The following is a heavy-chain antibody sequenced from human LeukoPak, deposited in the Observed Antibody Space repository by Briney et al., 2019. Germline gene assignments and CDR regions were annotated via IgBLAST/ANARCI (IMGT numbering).Heavy chain of an antibody. CDR2: IYPGDSDT. D-gene: IGHD3-22*01. V-gene: IGHV5-51*01. CDR1: GYSFTNYW. J-gene: IGHJ5*02. Sequence: GESLKISCKGSGYSFTNYWIGWVRQMPGKGLEWMGIIYPGDSDTRYSPSFQGQVTISADKSISTAYLQWSSLKASDTAMYYCARRHYYDGSGYTAWFGPWGQGTLVTVSS. CDR3: ARRHYYDGSGYTAWFGP.